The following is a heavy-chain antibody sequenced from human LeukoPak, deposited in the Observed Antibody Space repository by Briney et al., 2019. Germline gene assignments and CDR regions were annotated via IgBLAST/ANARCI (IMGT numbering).Heavy chain of an antibody. CDR1: GFTFSSYV. CDR3: AKGTVAGALNWFDP. V-gene: IGHV3-23*01. CDR2: ISGSGGST. J-gene: IGHJ5*02. Sequence: GGSLRLSCAASGFTFSSYVMNWVRQAPGKGLEWVSTISGSGGSTYYADSVKGRFTISRDNSKNTLYLQMNSLRAEDTAVYYCAKGTVAGALNWFDPWGQGTLVTVSS. D-gene: IGHD6-19*01.